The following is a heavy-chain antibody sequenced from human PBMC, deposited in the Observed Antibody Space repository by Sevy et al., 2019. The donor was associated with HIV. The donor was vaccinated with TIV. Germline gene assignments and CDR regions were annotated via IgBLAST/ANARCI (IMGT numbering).Heavy chain of an antibody. J-gene: IGHJ6*02. CDR1: GFTFGDYA. CDR2: IRGNGYGGTT. Sequence: GGSLRLSCTTSGFTFGDYAMSWVRQAPGKGLERVGFIRGNGYGGTTEYAASVKGRFTISRDDCKSIAYLQMNSLKTEDTAVYYRTRASYSYYYGMDVWGQGTTVTVSS. V-gene: IGHV3-49*04. CDR3: TRASYSYYYGMDV.